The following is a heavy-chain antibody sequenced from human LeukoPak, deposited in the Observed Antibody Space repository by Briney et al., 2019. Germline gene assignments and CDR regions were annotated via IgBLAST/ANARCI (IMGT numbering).Heavy chain of an antibody. CDR2: IYYSGST. Sequence: SETLSLTCTVSGGSISSSSYYWGWIRQPPGKGLEWIGSIYYSGSTYYNPSLKSRVTISEDTSKNQFSLKLSSVTAADTAVYYCALGIAGAFDYWGQGTLVTVSS. CDR1: GGSISSSSYY. D-gene: IGHD1-26*01. V-gene: IGHV4-39*01. J-gene: IGHJ4*02. CDR3: ALGIAGAFDY.